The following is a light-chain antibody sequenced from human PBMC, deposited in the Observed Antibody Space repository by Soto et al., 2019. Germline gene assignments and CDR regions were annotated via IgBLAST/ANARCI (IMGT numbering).Light chain of an antibody. Sequence: QSALTQPASVSGSPGQSITISCTGTSNDVGGYEYVSWHQQHPGKAPKLMIYEVSNRPSGVSTRFSASRSGNTASLTISGLQPEDEADYYCSVYTSIKEVFGGGTKLTVL. CDR1: SNDVGGYEY. J-gene: IGLJ2*01. CDR2: EVS. CDR3: SVYTSIKEV. V-gene: IGLV2-14*01.